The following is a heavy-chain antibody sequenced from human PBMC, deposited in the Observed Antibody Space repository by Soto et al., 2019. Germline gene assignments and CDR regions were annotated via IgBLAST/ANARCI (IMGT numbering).Heavy chain of an antibody. D-gene: IGHD4-4*01. CDR3: AKDIGPPIQYGYYFDY. CDR2: ISWNSGSI. V-gene: IGHV3-9*01. CDR1: GFTFDDYA. Sequence: GGSLRLSCAASGFTFDDYAMHWVRQAPGKGLEWVSGISWNSGSIGYADSVKGRFTISRDNAKNSLYLQMNSLRAVDTALYYCAKDIGPPIQYGYYFDYWGQGTLVTVSS. J-gene: IGHJ4*02.